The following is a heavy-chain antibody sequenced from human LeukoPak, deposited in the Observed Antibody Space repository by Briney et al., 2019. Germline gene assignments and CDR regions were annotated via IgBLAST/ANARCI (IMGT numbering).Heavy chain of an antibody. V-gene: IGHV3-30-3*01. CDR3: ARDSSYDLDY. D-gene: IGHD5-18*01. Sequence: PGGSLRLSCAASGFTFSSYAMHWVRQAPDKGLEWVAVISYDGSNKYYADSVKGRFTISRDNSKNTLYLQMNSLRAEDTAVYYCARDSSYDLDYWGQGTLVTVSS. CDR2: ISYDGSNK. CDR1: GFTFSSYA. J-gene: IGHJ4*02.